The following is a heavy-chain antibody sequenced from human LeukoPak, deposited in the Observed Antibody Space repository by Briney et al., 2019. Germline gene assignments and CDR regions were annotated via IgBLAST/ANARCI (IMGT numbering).Heavy chain of an antibody. Sequence: AASVKVSCKSSGYTFTANYMHWVRPAPGQGLEWMGWINPRSGGTNYGEKFRGRVTMTRDTSITTAYMELSSLRFDDTAVYYCARGSGTSWFDYWGQGTLVTVSS. J-gene: IGHJ4*02. CDR1: GYTFTANY. D-gene: IGHD2-2*01. V-gene: IGHV1-2*02. CDR3: ARGSGTSWFDY. CDR2: INPRSGGT.